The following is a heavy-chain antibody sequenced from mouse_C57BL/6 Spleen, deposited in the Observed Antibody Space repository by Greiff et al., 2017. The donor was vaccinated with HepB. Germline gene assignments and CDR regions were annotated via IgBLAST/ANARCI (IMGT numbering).Heavy chain of an antibody. Sequence: QVQLQQSGAELARPGASVKMSCKASGYTFTSYTMHWVKQRPGQGLEWIGYINPSSGYTKYNQKFKDKATLTADKSSSTAYMQLSSLTSEDSAVYYCAIPLTTGYFDVWGTGTTVTVSS. CDR1: GYTFTSYT. J-gene: IGHJ1*03. CDR2: INPSSGYT. CDR3: AIPLTTGYFDV. D-gene: IGHD2-12*01. V-gene: IGHV1-4*01.